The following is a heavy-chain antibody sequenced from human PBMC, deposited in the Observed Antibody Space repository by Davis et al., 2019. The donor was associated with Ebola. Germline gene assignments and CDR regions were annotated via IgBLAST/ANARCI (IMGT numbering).Heavy chain of an antibody. CDR3: AIPDCSGANCYSVYIKN. CDR1: GFNFRSYG. V-gene: IGHV3-33*01. Sequence: GGSLRLSGAASGFNFRSYGMHWVRQAPDKGLEWVAVIWYDGSRKYYGDSVKGRFTISRDNSNNLLYLQMNSLRAEDTAVYYCAIPDCSGANCYSVYIKNWGQGTLVTVSS. D-gene: IGHD2-15*01. J-gene: IGHJ4*02. CDR2: IWYDGSRK.